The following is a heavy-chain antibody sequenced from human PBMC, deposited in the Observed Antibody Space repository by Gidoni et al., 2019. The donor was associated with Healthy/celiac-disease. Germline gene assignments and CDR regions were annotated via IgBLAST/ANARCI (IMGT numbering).Heavy chain of an antibody. CDR3: ARVISSWSPILY. J-gene: IGHJ4*02. Sequence: QVQLQESGPGLAKPSETLSPTCTLSGGSISSYYWSWIRQPPGKGLEWIGYIYYSGSTNYNPSLKSRVTISVDTSKNQFSLKLSSVTAADTAVYYCARVISSWSPILYWGQGTLVTVSS. CDR2: IYYSGST. CDR1: GGSISSYY. V-gene: IGHV4-59*01. D-gene: IGHD6-13*01.